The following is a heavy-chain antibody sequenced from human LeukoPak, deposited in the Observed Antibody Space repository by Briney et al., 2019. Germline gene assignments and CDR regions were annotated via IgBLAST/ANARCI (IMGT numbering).Heavy chain of an antibody. J-gene: IGHJ4*02. CDR1: GGSISSSSYY. V-gene: IGHV4-39*01. CDR3: ARNVPAGRVY. CDR2: IYYSGST. D-gene: IGHD6-13*01. Sequence: PSETLSLTCTVSGGSISSSSYYWGWIRQPPGKGLEWIGSIYYSGSTYYNPSLKSRVTISVDTSKNQFSLKLSSVTAADTAVYYCARNVPAGRVYWGQGTLVTVSS.